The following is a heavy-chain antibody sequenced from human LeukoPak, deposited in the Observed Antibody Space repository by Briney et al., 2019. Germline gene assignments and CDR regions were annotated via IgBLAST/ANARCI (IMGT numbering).Heavy chain of an antibody. CDR1: GGSISSYY. Sequence: PSETLSLTCTVSGGSISSYYWSRIRQPPGKGLEWIGYIYYSGSTNYNPSLKSRVTISVDTSKNQFSLKLSSVTAADTAVYYCARHGNLSKTYYFDYWGQGTLVTASS. CDR3: ARHGNLSKTYYFDY. D-gene: IGHD4-23*01. V-gene: IGHV4-59*08. J-gene: IGHJ4*02. CDR2: IYYSGST.